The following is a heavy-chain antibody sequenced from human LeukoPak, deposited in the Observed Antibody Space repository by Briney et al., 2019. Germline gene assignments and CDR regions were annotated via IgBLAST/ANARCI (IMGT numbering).Heavy chain of an antibody. J-gene: IGHJ4*02. D-gene: IGHD3-10*01. CDR2: INHSGST. CDR1: GGSFSNYY. V-gene: IGHV4-34*01. CDR3: ARTGGFASGTYYPFDY. Sequence: SETLSLTCAVFGGSFSNYYWSWIRQPPGKGLEWIGEINHSGSTNYNPSLKSRITISVDTSKNQFSLKLTSVTAADTAVYYYARTGGFASGTYYPFDYWGQGTLVTVSS.